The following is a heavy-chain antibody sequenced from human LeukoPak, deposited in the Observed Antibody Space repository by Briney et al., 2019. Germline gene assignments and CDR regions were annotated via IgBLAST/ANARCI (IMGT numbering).Heavy chain of an antibody. CDR3: ATAGPRWLPSDLMDY. V-gene: IGHV1-24*01. J-gene: IGHJ4*02. Sequence: ASVKVSCKVSGYTLTELSMHWVRQAPGKGFEWMGGFDPEDGETIYAQKFQGRVTMTEDTSTDTAYMELSSLRSEDTAVYYCATAGPRWLPSDLMDYWGQGTLVTVSS. CDR2: FDPEDGET. D-gene: IGHD5-24*01. CDR1: GYTLTELS.